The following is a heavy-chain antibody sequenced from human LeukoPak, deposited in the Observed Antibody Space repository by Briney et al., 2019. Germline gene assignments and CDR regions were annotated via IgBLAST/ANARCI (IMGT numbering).Heavy chain of an antibody. Sequence: GGSLRLSCAASGFTFSNYGMHWVRQAPGKGLEWMAVISYDGSNKYYADSVKGRFTISRDNSKNTLYLQMNSLRAEDTAVYYCATDRGWRTSGYYLYYFEYWGQGALVTYSS. J-gene: IGHJ4*02. CDR1: GFTFSNYG. CDR2: ISYDGSNK. D-gene: IGHD3-3*01. V-gene: IGHV3-30*03. CDR3: ATDRGWRTSGYYLYYFEY.